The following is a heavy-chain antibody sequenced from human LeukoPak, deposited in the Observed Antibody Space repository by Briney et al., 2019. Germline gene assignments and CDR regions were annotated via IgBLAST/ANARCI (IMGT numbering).Heavy chain of an antibody. CDR2: ISYDGSKQ. D-gene: IGHD2-21*02. J-gene: IGHJ3*02. V-gene: IGHV3-30-3*01. CDR3: ARVKGDFDDAFDI. CDR1: GFTFSNYA. Sequence: PGRSLRLSCAASGFTFSNYAMSWVRQAAGMGLEWVALISYDGSKQYYPDSVNVRGRFTISRDNSKNTVYLQMNSLRAEDTAVYYCARVKGDFDDAFDIWGQGTMVTVSS.